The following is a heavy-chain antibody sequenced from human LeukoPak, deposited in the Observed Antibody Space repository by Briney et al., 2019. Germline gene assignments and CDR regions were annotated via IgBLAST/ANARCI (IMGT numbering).Heavy chain of an antibody. J-gene: IGHJ3*02. V-gene: IGHV3-7*05. CDR3: ARGFSGYYSRRGGAFDI. CDR2: INEDGSET. D-gene: IGHD3-3*01. CDR1: GFTFSSYW. Sequence: GGSLRLSCAASGFTFSSYWMSWVRQAPGKGLEWVANINEDGSETYYVDFVEGRFTISTDDARNSLFLHMNSLRAEDTAVYYCARGFSGYYSRRGGAFDIWGQGTLVTVSS.